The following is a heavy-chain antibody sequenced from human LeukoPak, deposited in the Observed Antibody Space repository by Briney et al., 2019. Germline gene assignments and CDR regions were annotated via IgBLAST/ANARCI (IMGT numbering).Heavy chain of an antibody. CDR1: GYTFTGYY. CDR3: ARGVYSSSWADY. D-gene: IGHD6-13*01. Sequence: ASVKVSCKASGYTFTGYYMDWVRQAPGQGLEWMGWINPNSGGTNYAQKFQGRVTMTRNTSISTAYMELSSLRSEDTAVYYCARGVYSSSWADYWGQGTLVTVSS. CDR2: INPNSGGT. J-gene: IGHJ4*02. V-gene: IGHV1-2*02.